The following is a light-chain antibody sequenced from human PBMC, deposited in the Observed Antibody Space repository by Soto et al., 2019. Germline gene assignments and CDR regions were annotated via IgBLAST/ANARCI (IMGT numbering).Light chain of an antibody. CDR2: GAS. Sequence: PGDRVTLSCRASQSVSSSYLTWYQQKPGQAPRLLIYGASTRATGIPARFSGSGSGTEFTLTISSLQSEDFAVYYCQQYNNWPPITFGQGTRLEIK. CDR3: QQYNNWPPIT. J-gene: IGKJ5*01. CDR1: QSVSSSY. V-gene: IGKV3-15*01.